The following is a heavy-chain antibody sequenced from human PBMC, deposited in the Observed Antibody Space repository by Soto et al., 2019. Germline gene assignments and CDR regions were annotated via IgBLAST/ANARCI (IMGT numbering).Heavy chain of an antibody. CDR1: EFTFSSYA. J-gene: IGHJ1*01. D-gene: IGHD3-9*01. Sequence: EVQLLESGGGLVQPGGSLKLSCAASEFTFSSYAMSWVRQAPGKGLEWVSGISGTGSVTNYAEFVKGRFTISRDKPKSTLFLQMNSLRPEDTAVYYCAKDVHYDIVTGIEYFHHWGQGTLVTVSS. V-gene: IGHV3-23*01. CDR3: AKDVHYDIVTGIEYFHH. CDR2: ISGTGSVT.